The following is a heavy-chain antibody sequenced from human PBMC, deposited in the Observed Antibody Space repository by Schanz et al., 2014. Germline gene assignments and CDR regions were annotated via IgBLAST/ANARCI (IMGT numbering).Heavy chain of an antibody. J-gene: IGHJ4*02. CDR1: GFTFSNYA. Sequence: VQLLESGGGLVRPGGSLRLSCAASGFTFSNYAMSWVRQAPGKGLEWVSDISSGSSYANYADSVKGRFTISRDNAKNSLYLQMNSLRAEDTAVYYCAREQIMAAAGLVDYWGQGTLVTVSS. D-gene: IGHD6-13*01. CDR2: ISSGSSYA. CDR3: AREQIMAAAGLVDY. V-gene: IGHV3-11*05.